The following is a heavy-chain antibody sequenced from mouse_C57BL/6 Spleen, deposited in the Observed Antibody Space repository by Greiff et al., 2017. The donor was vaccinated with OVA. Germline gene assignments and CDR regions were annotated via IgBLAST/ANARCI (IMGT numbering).Heavy chain of an antibody. CDR3: ARVPYDFYAMDY. CDR2: INYDGSST. D-gene: IGHD6-5*01. J-gene: IGHJ4*01. Sequence: EVHLVESEGGLVQPGSSMKLSCTASGFTFSDYYMAWVRQVPEKGLEWVANINYDGSSTYYLDSLKSRFIISRDNAKNILYLQMSSLKSEDTATYYCARVPYDFYAMDYWGQGTSVTVSS. V-gene: IGHV5-16*01. CDR1: GFTFSDYY.